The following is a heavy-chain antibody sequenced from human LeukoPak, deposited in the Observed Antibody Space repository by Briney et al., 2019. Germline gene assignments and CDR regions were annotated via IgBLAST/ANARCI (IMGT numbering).Heavy chain of an antibody. CDR3: ARDLDYGGNSGWGSAFDI. D-gene: IGHD4-23*01. V-gene: IGHV4-59*01. CDR2: IYYSGST. Sequence: PWETLSLTCTVSGGSISSYYWSWIRQPPGKGPEWIWYIYYSGSTNYNASLKSRVTISVHTSKNQSSLKLSSVTAADTAVYYCARDLDYGGNSGWGSAFDIWGQGTMVTVSS. CDR1: GGSISSYY. J-gene: IGHJ3*02.